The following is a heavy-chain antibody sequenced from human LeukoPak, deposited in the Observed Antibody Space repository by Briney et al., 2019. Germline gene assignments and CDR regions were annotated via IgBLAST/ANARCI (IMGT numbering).Heavy chain of an antibody. J-gene: IGHJ4*02. D-gene: IGHD3-22*01. CDR3: ARTLREYYYDSSGYYGESDY. CDR1: GFTFSSYW. Sequence: GGSLRLSCAVSGFTFSSYWMSWVRQAPGKGLEWVANIKQDGSEKYYVDSVKGRFTISRDNAENSLYLQMNTLRAEDTAVYYCARTLREYYYDSSGYYGESDYWGQGTLVTVSS. V-gene: IGHV3-7*01. CDR2: IKQDGSEK.